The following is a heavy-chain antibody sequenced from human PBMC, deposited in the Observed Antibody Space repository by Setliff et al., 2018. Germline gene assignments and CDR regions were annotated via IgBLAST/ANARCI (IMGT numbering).Heavy chain of an antibody. CDR2: INAGNGNT. CDR1: GYTFTSYA. D-gene: IGHD3-22*01. J-gene: IGHJ3*02. Sequence: ASVKVSCKASGYTFTSYAMHWVRQAPGQRLEWMGWINAGNGNTKYSQKFQGRVTITADKSTRTAYMELSSLRSEDTAVYYCARPYYDSRYAFDIWGQGTMVTVSS. CDR3: ARPYYDSRYAFDI. V-gene: IGHV1-3*01.